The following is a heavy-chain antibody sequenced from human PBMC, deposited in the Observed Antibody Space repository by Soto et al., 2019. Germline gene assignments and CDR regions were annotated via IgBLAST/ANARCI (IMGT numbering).Heavy chain of an antibody. D-gene: IGHD4-17*01. V-gene: IGHV4-31*03. Sequence: QVQLQESGPGLVKPSQTLSLTCTVSGGSISSGGYYWSWIRQHPGKGLEWIGYIYYSGSTYYNPSLKSRVTISVDTSKNQFSLKLSSVTAADTAVYYCARDRGGGLLGDYCGNNNWFDPWGQGTLVTVSS. CDR2: IYYSGST. CDR1: GGSISSGGYY. CDR3: ARDRGGGLLGDYCGNNNWFDP. J-gene: IGHJ5*02.